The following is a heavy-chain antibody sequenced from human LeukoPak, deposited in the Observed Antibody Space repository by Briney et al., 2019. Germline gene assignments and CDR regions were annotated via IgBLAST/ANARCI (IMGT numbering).Heavy chain of an antibody. CDR2: ISGSGGST. V-gene: IGHV3-23*01. CDR3: AKDLTVQLWLEYFDY. J-gene: IGHJ4*02. Sequence: GGSLRLSCAASGFTFSSYAMSWVRQAPGKGLEWVSAISGSGGSTYYADSVKGRFTISRDNSKNTLYLQMNSLRAEDTAVYYCAKDLTVQLWLEYFDYWGQGTLVTVSS. D-gene: IGHD5-18*01. CDR1: GFTFSSYA.